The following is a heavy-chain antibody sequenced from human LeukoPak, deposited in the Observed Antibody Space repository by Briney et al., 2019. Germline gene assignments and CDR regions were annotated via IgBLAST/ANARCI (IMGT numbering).Heavy chain of an antibody. CDR3: GRGDRFFDY. CDR2: IQYSGGT. J-gene: IGHJ4*02. D-gene: IGHD3-22*01. V-gene: IGHV4-59*11. Sequence: PSETLSLTCTVSGGSLSGHYWSWIRQPPGKGLEWIGNIQYSGGTSYNPSLNSRVTISLDTSKKQFSLKLTSVTAADTAVYYCGRGDRFFDYWGQGTLVTVSS. CDR1: GGSLSGHY.